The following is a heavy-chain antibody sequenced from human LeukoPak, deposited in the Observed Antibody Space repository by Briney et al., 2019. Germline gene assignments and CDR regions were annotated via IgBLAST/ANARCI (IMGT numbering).Heavy chain of an antibody. CDR2: ISWDGGST. CDR1: GFTFDDYA. D-gene: IGHD6-19*01. J-gene: IGHJ4*02. CDR3: AKDMGIAVAGPGFDY. Sequence: PGGSLRLSCAASGFTFDDYAMHWVRQAPGKGLEWVSLISWDGGSTYYADSVKGRFTISRDNSKNSLYLQVNSLRAEDTALYYCAKDMGIAVAGPGFDYWGQGTLVTVSS. V-gene: IGHV3-43D*04.